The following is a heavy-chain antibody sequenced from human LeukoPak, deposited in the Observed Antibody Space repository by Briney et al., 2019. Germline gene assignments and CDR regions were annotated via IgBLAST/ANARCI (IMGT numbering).Heavy chain of an antibody. J-gene: IGHJ6*03. V-gene: IGHV3-30*02. CDR2: IRYDGSNK. CDR3: AKEKNDYSDYSYMDV. Sequence: PGGSLRLSCAASGFTFSNYGMHWVRQAPGKRLEWVAFIRYDGSNKYCADSVKGRFTVSRDNTKNTLYLQMNSLRAEDTAAYYCAKEKNDYSDYSYMDVWGKGTTVTVSS. D-gene: IGHD4-11*01. CDR1: GFTFSNYG.